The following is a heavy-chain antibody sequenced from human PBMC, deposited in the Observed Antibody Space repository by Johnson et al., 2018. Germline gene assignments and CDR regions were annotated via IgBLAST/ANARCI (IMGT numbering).Heavy chain of an antibody. CDR3: ARDINYSGTYLRYFQH. D-gene: IGHD1-26*01. V-gene: IGHV3-9*01. CDR1: GFKFDDYA. J-gene: IGHJ1*01. CDR2: ISWNGGSI. Sequence: VQLVESGGGLVQPGRSLRLSCAASGFKFDDYAMHWVRQAPGKGLEWVSGISWNGGSIGYADSVKGRFTISRDNAKNSLYLQMNSLRAEDTAVYYCARDINYSGTYLRYFQHWGQGTLVTVSS.